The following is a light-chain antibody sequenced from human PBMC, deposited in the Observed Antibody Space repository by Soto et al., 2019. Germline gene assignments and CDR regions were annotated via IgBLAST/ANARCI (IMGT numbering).Light chain of an antibody. CDR1: SSNIGSTT. CDR2: NNN. V-gene: IGLV1-44*01. CDR3: ASGDDSLNGVV. Sequence: QSVLTQPPSASGTPGQRVTIACSGSSSNIGSTTVKWYQQLPGTAPKLLIYNNNQQPSGVPDRFSGSNSGTAASLAISGLQSEEEAYYYCASGDDSLNGVVFGGGTQVTVL. J-gene: IGLJ2*01.